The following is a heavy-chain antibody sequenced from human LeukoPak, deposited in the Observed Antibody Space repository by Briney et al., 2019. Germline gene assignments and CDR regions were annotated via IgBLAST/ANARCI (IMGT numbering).Heavy chain of an antibody. CDR3: ARTPQWLAVFDY. CDR1: GGSISSYY. V-gene: IGHV4-59*08. Sequence: SETLSLTCTVSGGSISSYYWSWIRQPPGKGLEWIGYIYYSGSTNYNPSLKSRVTISVDTSKNQSSLKLSSVTAADTAVYYCARTPQWLAVFDYWGQGTLVTVSS. CDR2: IYYSGST. D-gene: IGHD6-19*01. J-gene: IGHJ4*02.